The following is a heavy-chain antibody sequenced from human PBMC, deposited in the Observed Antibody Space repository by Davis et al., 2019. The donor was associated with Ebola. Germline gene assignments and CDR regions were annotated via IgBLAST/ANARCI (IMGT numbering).Heavy chain of an antibody. CDR2: IWYDGSNK. J-gene: IGHJ4*02. CDR1: GFTFSSYG. CDR3: AREGYYYGSGTTGGFD. Sequence: GESLKISCAASGFTFSSYGMHCVRQAPGKGLEWVAVIWYDGSNKYYADSVKGRFTISRDNSKNTLYLQMNSLIAEDTAVYYCAREGYYYGSGTTGGFDWGQGTLVTVSS. V-gene: IGHV3-33*01. D-gene: IGHD3-10*01.